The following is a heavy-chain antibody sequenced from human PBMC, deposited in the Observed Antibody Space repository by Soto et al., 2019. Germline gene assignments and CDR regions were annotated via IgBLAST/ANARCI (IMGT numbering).Heavy chain of an antibody. CDR1: GFTFSSYA. CDR3: AKDWGIAVAGTLVY. V-gene: IGHV3-23*01. Sequence: EVQLLESGGGLVQPGGSLRLSCAASGFTFSSYAMSWVRQAPGKGLEWVSAISGSGGSTYYADSVKGRFTISRDNSKNQLYLQLNSLRAEDTAVYYCAKDWGIAVAGTLVYWGQGTLVTVSS. D-gene: IGHD6-19*01. CDR2: ISGSGGST. J-gene: IGHJ4*02.